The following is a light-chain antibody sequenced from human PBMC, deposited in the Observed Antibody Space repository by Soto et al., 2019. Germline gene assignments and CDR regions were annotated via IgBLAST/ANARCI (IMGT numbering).Light chain of an antibody. CDR1: QSVNSNY. CDR3: QYYGSSVWT. Sequence: NVLTQSPGTLSLSPGERATLSCRASQSVNSNYLAWYQQKSGQAPRLLIYGASSRATGIPDRFSGSGSGTDFTLTISRLEPEDFAVYYCQYYGSSVWTFGQGTKVEIK. V-gene: IGKV3-20*01. CDR2: GAS. J-gene: IGKJ1*01.